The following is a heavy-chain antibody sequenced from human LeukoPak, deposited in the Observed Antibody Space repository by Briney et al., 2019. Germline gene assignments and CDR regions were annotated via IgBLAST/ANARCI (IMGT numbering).Heavy chain of an antibody. J-gene: IGHJ4*02. Sequence: SETLSLTCTVSGGSISSYYWSWIRQPPGKGLEWIGYIYYSGSTNYNPSLKSRVTISVDTSKNQFSLKLSSVTAADTAVYYCASFWVSSSWSDYWGQGTLVTVSS. CDR3: ASFWVSSSWSDY. CDR2: IYYSGST. V-gene: IGHV4-59*12. CDR1: GGSISSYY. D-gene: IGHD6-6*01.